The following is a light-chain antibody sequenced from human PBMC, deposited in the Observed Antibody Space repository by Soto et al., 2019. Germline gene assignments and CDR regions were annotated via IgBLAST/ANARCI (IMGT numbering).Light chain of an antibody. V-gene: IGKV1-5*01. CDR3: QQYKIYPYT. CDR2: DVS. Sequence: DIQMTQSPSTLSASIGDRVTITCRASQSINGRLAWYQQKPGRPPKLLIYDVSILESGVPSRFSGSGSGTDFTLTISSLRPDDFVNYYCQQYKIYPYTFGQGTRLDIQ. CDR1: QSINGR. J-gene: IGKJ2*01.